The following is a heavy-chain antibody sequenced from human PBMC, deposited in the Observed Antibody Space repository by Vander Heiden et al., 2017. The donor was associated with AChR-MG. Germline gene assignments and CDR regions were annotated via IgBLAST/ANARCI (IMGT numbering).Heavy chain of an antibody. V-gene: IGHV4-34*01. Sequence: QVQLQQWGAGLLKPSETLSLTCAVYGGSFSGYYWSWIRQPPGKGLEWIGEINHSGSTNYNPSLKSRVTISVDTSKNQFSLKLSSVTAADTAEYYCARRYRWGSAFDIWGQGTMVTVSS. CDR3: ARRYRWGSAFDI. D-gene: IGHD2-8*02. CDR2: INHSGST. CDR1: GGSFSGYY. J-gene: IGHJ3*02.